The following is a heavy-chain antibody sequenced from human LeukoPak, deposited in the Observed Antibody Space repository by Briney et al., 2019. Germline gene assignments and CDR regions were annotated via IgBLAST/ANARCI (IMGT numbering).Heavy chain of an antibody. CDR1: GGSFSGYY. V-gene: IGHV4-34*01. D-gene: IGHD6-6*01. J-gene: IGHJ6*03. CDR2: INHSGST. CDR3: ARGAGSSSPDIYYYYYYYMDV. Sequence: SETLSPTCAVYGGSFSGYYWSWIRQPPGKGLEWIGEINHSGSTNYNPSLKSRVTISVNTSKNQFSLKLSSVTAADTAVYYCARGAGSSSPDIYYYYYYYMDVWGKGTTVTVSS.